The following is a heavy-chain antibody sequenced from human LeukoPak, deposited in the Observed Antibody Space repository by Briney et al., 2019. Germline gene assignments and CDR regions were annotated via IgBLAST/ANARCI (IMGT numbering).Heavy chain of an antibody. D-gene: IGHD3-10*01. CDR3: AKTVRGAGFFDY. Sequence: PGGSLRLSCAASGFIFSSYGMHWVRQAPGKGLEWVAVISYDGSNKYYADSVKGRFTISRDNSKNTLYLQMNSLRAEDTAVYYCAKTVRGAGFFDYWGQGTLVTVSS. CDR2: ISYDGSNK. V-gene: IGHV3-30*12. CDR1: GFIFSSYG. J-gene: IGHJ4*02.